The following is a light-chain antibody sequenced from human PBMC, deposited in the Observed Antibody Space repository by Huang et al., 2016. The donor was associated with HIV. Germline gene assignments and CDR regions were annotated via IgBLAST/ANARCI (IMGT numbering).Light chain of an antibody. CDR1: QSLNNNY. CDR2: VAS. V-gene: IGKV3-20*01. CDR3: QHYGTSPQT. J-gene: IGKJ2*01. Sequence: EIVLTQSPGTLSLSPGEGATLSCRASQSLNNNYLAWFQQKPGQPPRLLIYVASSRATGVPDRFTGSGSGTDFNLTISRLETEDFAMYFCQHYGTSPQTFGQGTKLEIK.